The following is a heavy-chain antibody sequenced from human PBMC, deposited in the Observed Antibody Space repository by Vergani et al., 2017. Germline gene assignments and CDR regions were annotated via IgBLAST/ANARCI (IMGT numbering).Heavy chain of an antibody. CDR3: AKDPLYDSSGYYLEYYFDY. CDR1: GFNFSSYA. CDR2: ISGSGGST. Sequence: EVQLLESGGGLVQPGGSLRLSCAASGFNFSSYAMSWVRPAPGKGLEWVSAISGSGGSTYYADTVKGRFTISRDNSKNTLYLQMNSLRAEDTAVYYCAKDPLYDSSGYYLEYYFDYWGQGTLVTVSS. J-gene: IGHJ4*02. D-gene: IGHD3-22*01. V-gene: IGHV3-23*01.